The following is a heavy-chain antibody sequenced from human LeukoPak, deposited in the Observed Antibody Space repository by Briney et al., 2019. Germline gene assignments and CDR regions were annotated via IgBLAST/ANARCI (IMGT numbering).Heavy chain of an antibody. CDR2: IYYSGST. CDR1: GGSISSSSYY. V-gene: IGHV4-39*01. Sequence: SETLSLTCTVSGGSISSSSYYWGWIRQPPGKGLEWIGSIYYSGSTYYNPSLKSRVTISVDTSKNQFSLKLSSVTAADTAVYYCARLRQYCSSTSCYRFEDYWGQGTLVTVSS. CDR3: ARLRQYCSSTSCYRFEDY. J-gene: IGHJ4*02. D-gene: IGHD2-2*01.